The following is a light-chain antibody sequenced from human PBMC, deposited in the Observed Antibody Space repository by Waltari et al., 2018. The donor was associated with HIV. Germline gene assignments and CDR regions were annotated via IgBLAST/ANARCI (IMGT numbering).Light chain of an antibody. CDR2: WAS. Sequence: DIVMRRTPDSLAVPMRATATIKCEPTQSVFDTSTNKNYLAWYQQRPGQPPKLLIYWASARESGVPGRFSGRGSGTDFTLSISSLQAEDVAVYYCQQYSSSPLTFGGGTKVEIK. J-gene: IGKJ4*01. CDR1: QSVFDTSTNKNY. V-gene: IGKV4-1*01. CDR3: QQYSSSPLT.